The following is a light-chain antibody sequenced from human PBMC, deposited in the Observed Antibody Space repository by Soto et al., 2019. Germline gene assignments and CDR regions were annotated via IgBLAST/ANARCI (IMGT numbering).Light chain of an antibody. CDR3: QQSYSTPRT. J-gene: IGKJ1*01. CDR1: PSISSY. V-gene: IGKV1-39*01. Sequence: DIQMTQSPSSLSASVRDRVTITCRASPSISSYLNLYQQKPGKDPKLLIYAASSLQSGVPSRFSGSGSGTDFTLTVSSLQPEDFATYFCQQSYSTPRTFGQGTKVEVK. CDR2: AAS.